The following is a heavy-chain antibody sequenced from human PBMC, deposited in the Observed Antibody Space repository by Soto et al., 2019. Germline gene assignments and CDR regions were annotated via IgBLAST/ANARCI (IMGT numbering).Heavy chain of an antibody. J-gene: IGHJ6*02. CDR1: GGTFSSYA. V-gene: IGHV1-69*13. Sequence: GASVKVSCKASGGTFSSYAISWVRQAPGQGLEWMGGIIPIFGTANYAQKFQGRVTITADESTSTAYMELSSLRSEDTAVYYCARSSIAGRVYYYYGMDVWGQGTTVTVSS. D-gene: IGHD6-6*01. CDR3: ARSSIAGRVYYYYGMDV. CDR2: IIPIFGTA.